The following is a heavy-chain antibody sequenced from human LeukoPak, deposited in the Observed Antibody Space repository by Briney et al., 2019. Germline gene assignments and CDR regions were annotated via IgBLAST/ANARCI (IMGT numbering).Heavy chain of an antibody. J-gene: IGHJ4*02. Sequence: PSETLSLTCSVSGGSISSSSYHWGWIRQSPGKGLEWIGSMYYRGTTYGNSSLKSRLTPSIDTSNNQFSLKLTSVTAADTAVYFCAREYSRSVVAGSRPDLWGQGLLVTVSS. CDR2: MYYRGTT. D-gene: IGHD2-21*01. CDR1: GGSISSSSYH. V-gene: IGHV4-39*02. CDR3: AREYSRSVVAGSRPDL.